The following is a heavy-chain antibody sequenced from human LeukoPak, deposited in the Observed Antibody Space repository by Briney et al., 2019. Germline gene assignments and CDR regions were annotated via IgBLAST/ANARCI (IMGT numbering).Heavy chain of an antibody. J-gene: IGHJ2*01. CDR2: IYYSGST. CDR3: ARVFRYSYGYGPYWYFDL. Sequence: SETLSLTCTVSGGSISSHYWSWIRQPPGKGLEWIGYIYYSGSTNYNPSLKSRVTISVDPPKHQFSLKLSSVAAADTAVYYCARVFRYSYGYGPYWYFDLWGRGTLVTVS. CDR1: GGSISSHY. V-gene: IGHV4-59*11. D-gene: IGHD5-18*01.